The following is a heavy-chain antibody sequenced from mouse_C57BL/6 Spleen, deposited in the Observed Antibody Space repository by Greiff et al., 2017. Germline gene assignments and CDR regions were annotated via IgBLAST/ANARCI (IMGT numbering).Heavy chain of an antibody. J-gene: IGHJ1*03. V-gene: IGHV1-80*01. D-gene: IGHD2-4*01. CDR3: ARWGDYDGGWYFDV. CDR2: IYPGDGDT. CDR1: GYAFSSYW. Sequence: QVQLQQSGAELVKPGASVKISCKASGYAFSSYWMNWVKQRPGKGLEWIGQIYPGDGDTNYNGKFKGKATLTADKSSSTAYMQLSSLTSEDSAVYFCARWGDYDGGWYFDVWGTGTTVTVSS.